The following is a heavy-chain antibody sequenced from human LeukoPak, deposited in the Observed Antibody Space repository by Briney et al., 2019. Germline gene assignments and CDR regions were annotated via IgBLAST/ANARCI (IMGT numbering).Heavy chain of an antibody. D-gene: IGHD3-10*01. CDR2: IYYSGST. V-gene: IGHV4-39*01. CDR1: GGSISSSSYY. Sequence: SETLSLTCTVSGGSISSSSYYWGWIRQPPGKGLEWIGSIYYSGSTYYNPSLKSRVTISVDTSKNQFSLKLSSVTAADTAVYYCARCLRGAAPHFDYWGQGTLVTVSS. CDR3: ARCLRGAAPHFDY. J-gene: IGHJ4*02.